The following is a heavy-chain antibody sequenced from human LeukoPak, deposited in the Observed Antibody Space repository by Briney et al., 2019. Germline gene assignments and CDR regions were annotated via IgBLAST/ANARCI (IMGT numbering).Heavy chain of an antibody. V-gene: IGHV4-59*01. CDR3: ARTTEGGYTYDYFYYYYMDV. CDR2: IYYSGST. D-gene: IGHD5-18*01. CDR1: GGSISSYY. Sequence: SETLSLTCTVSGGSISSYYWSWIRQPPGKGLEWIGYIYYSGSTNYNPFLKSRVTISVDTSKNQFSLKLSSVTAADTAVYYCARTTEGGYTYDYFYYYYMDVWGKGTTVTISS. J-gene: IGHJ6*03.